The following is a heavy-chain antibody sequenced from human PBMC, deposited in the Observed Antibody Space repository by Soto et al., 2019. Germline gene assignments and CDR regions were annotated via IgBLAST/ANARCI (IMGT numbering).Heavy chain of an antibody. CDR3: ASRTRNYGDYDY. CDR1: GGSISSGGYY. J-gene: IGHJ4*02. CDR2: IYYSGST. D-gene: IGHD4-17*01. V-gene: IGHV4-31*03. Sequence: PSETLSLTCTVSGGSISSGGYYWSWIRQHPGKGLEWIGYIYYSGSTYYNPSLKSRVTISVDTSKNQFSLKLSSVTAADTAVYYCASRTRNYGDYDYWGQGTLVTVSS.